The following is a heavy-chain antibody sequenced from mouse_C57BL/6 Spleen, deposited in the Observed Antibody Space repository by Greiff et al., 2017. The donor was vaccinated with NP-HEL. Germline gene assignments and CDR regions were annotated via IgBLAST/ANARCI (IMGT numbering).Heavy chain of an antibody. D-gene: IGHD2-4*01. CDR2: ISSGSSTI. J-gene: IGHJ3*01. CDR1: GFTFSDYG. Sequence: EVQLVESGGGLVKPGGSLKLSCAASGFTFSDYGMHWVRQAPEKGLEWVAYISSGSSTIYYADTVKGRFTISRDNAKNTLFLQMTSLRSEDTAMYYCARREGLRPFAYWGQGTLVTVSA. V-gene: IGHV5-17*01. CDR3: ARREGLRPFAY.